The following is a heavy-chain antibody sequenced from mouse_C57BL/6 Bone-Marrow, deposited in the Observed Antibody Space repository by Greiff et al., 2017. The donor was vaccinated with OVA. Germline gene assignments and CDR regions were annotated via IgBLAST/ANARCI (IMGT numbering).Heavy chain of an antibody. CDR2: IYPRSGNT. CDR1: GYTFTSYG. V-gene: IGHV1-81*01. D-gene: IGHD1-1*01. J-gene: IGHJ3*01. Sequence: QVQLKQSGAELARPGASVKLSCKASGYTFTSYGISWVKQRTGQGLEWIGEIYPRSGNTYYNEKFKGKATLTADKSSSTAYMELRSLTSEDSAVYFFARDYSASSLAYWGQGTLVTVSA. CDR3: ARDYSASSLAY.